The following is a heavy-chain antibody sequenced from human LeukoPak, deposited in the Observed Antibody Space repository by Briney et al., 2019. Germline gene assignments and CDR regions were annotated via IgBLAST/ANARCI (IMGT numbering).Heavy chain of an antibody. CDR3: ARDPRGDGYYYYMDV. CDR1: GFTVSSNY. CDR2: IYSGGST. Sequence: GGSLRLSCAASGFTVSSNYMSWVRQAPGKGLEWVSVIYSGGSTYYADSVKGRFTISRDNSKNTLYLQMNSLRAEDTAVYYCARDPRGDGYYYYMDVWGKGTTVTVSS. J-gene: IGHJ6*03. V-gene: IGHV3-66*01. D-gene: IGHD2-21*02.